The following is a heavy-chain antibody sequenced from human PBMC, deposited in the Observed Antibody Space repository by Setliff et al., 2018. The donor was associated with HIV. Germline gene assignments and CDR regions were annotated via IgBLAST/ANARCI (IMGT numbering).Heavy chain of an antibody. V-gene: IGHV3-21*01. CDR2: ISSSSSYI. CDR3: ARQGKVGSGSYDYYYYMDV. D-gene: IGHD3-10*01. Sequence: GGSLRLSCAASGFTFSSYEMNWVRQAPGKGLEWVSSISSSSSYIYYAHSVKGRFTISRDNAKNSLYLQMNSLRAEDTAVYYCARQGKVGSGSYDYYYYMDVWGKGTTVTVSS. J-gene: IGHJ6*03. CDR1: GFTFSSYE.